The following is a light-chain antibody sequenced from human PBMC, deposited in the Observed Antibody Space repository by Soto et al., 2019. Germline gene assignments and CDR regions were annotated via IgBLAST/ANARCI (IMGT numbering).Light chain of an antibody. Sequence: QSVLTQPPSVSAAPGQRVTISCSGSSSNIGNNYVSWYRQFPGTAPKLLICEDDKRPPGIPDRFSGSKSGSSATLAITGIQLGDEADYYCGTWDDSLSAGVFGGGTKVTVL. CDR3: GTWDDSLSAGV. V-gene: IGLV1-51*01. J-gene: IGLJ2*01. CDR1: SSNIGNNY. CDR2: EDD.